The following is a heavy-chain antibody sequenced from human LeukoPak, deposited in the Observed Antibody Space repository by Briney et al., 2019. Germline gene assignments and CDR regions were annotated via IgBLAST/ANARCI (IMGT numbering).Heavy chain of an antibody. Sequence: SETLSLTCTVSGGSISSYYWSWIRQPAGKGLEWIGRIYTSGSTNYNPSLKSRVTMSVDTSKNQFSLKLSSVTAADTAVYYCAREVLRFLEWPNAFDIWGQGTMVTVSS. V-gene: IGHV4-4*07. CDR1: GGSISSYY. CDR2: IYTSGST. CDR3: AREVLRFLEWPNAFDI. D-gene: IGHD3-3*01. J-gene: IGHJ3*02.